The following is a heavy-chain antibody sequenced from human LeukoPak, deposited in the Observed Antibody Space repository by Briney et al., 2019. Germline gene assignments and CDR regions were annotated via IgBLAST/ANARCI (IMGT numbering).Heavy chain of an antibody. Sequence: PGGSLRLSCAASGFTFSSYAMHWVRQAPGKGLEWVAIISYDGSNKYYADSVKGRFTISRDNSKNTLYLQMNSLRAEDTAVYYCAREGIQLWFGGVGDWFDPWGQGTPVTVSS. CDR1: GFTFSSYA. D-gene: IGHD5-18*01. J-gene: IGHJ5*02. CDR2: ISYDGSNK. V-gene: IGHV3-30-3*01. CDR3: AREGIQLWFGGVGDWFDP.